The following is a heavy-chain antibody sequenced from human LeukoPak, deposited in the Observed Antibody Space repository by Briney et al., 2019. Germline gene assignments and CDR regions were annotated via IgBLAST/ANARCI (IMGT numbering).Heavy chain of an antibody. D-gene: IGHD3-16*01. J-gene: IGHJ4*02. CDR1: GYTFTGYY. Sequence: GASVKVSCKASGYTFTGYYMHWVRQAPGQGLEWMGWINPNSGGTNYAQKFQGRVTMTRDTSISTAYMELSRLRSDDTAVYYCARDGGRAGWSFDYWGQGTLVTVSS. V-gene: IGHV1-2*02. CDR2: INPNSGGT. CDR3: ARDGGRAGWSFDY.